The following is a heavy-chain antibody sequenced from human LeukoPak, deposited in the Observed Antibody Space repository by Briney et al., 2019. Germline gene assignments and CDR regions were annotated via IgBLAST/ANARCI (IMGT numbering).Heavy chain of an antibody. CDR3: ARILGADEGADY. Sequence: GGSLRLSRAASGFTLSGYWMTWVPQAPGRGRGRVANVNQDGNNNNSVESVKGRFTVYRYNAKNSLYLQMNSLRAEDTAVYYCARILGADEGADYWGQGTLVTVSS. CDR2: VNQDGNNN. CDR1: GFTLSGYW. D-gene: IGHD1-26*01. J-gene: IGHJ4*02. V-gene: IGHV3-7*01.